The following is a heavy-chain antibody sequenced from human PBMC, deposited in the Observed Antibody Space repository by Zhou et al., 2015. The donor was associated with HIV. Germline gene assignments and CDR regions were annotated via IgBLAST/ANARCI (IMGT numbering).Heavy chain of an antibody. CDR1: GGTFNTYG. CDR2: IIPIFGTA. CDR3: ASILGSYFGYFDY. V-gene: IGHV1-69*06. J-gene: IGHJ4*02. D-gene: IGHD1-26*01. Sequence: QVQLVQSGTEVKRPGASVRVSCKASGGTFNTYGISWVRQAPGQGLEWVGGIIPIFGTANYAQKFQGRVTITADKSTSTAYMELSSLRSEDTAVYYCASILGSYFGYFDYWGQGTLVTVSS.